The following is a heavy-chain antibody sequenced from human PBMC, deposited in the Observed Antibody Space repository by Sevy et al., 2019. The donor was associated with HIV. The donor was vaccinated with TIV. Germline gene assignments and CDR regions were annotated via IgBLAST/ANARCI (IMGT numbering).Heavy chain of an antibody. D-gene: IGHD3-16*01. V-gene: IGHV3-7*01. CDR2: MNQDGTER. CDR1: GFSFSTYW. Sequence: GGSLRLSCAASGFSFSTYWMTWVRQAPGKGLEWVATMNQDGTERDYVDSVNGRFTISRDNTKTSRFLQMNSLSAEDTGVYYCVREGLGGFSYSLDCWGQGTLVTVSS. CDR3: VREGLGGFSYSLDC. J-gene: IGHJ4*02.